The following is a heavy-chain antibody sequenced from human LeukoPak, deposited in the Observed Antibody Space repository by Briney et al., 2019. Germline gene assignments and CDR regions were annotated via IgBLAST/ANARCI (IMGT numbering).Heavy chain of an antibody. CDR2: ISSSGNTM. J-gene: IGHJ4*02. CDR1: GITFSGYD. V-gene: IGHV3-48*03. Sequence: GGSLRLSCAASGITFSGYDMNWVRQAPGKGLEWISYISSSGNTMFYADSVKGRFTISRDNAKSSLYLQMNSLRADDTAIYYCANLLGYCSSPSCYSHYWGQGTLVTVSS. D-gene: IGHD2-2*01. CDR3: ANLLGYCSSPSCYSHY.